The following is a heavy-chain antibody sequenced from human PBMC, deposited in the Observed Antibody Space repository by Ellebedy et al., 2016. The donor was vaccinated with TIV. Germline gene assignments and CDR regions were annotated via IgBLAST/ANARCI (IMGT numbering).Heavy chain of an antibody. V-gene: IGHV3-30-3*01. D-gene: IGHD3-22*01. Sequence: GGSLRLXXASGFTLSSSVIHWVRQAPGKGLEWVAGISHDGNGVYYTESVRGRLTISRDNSKNTVSLQMNSLRAEDTAVYHCAREGGSSGHCGYFDDWGQGTLVTVSS. CDR3: AREGGSSGHCGYFDD. CDR2: ISHDGNGV. J-gene: IGHJ4*02. CDR1: GFTLSSSV.